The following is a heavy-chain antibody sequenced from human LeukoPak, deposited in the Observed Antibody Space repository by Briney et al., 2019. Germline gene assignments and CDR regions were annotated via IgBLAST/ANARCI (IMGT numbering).Heavy chain of an antibody. D-gene: IGHD2-2*01. J-gene: IGHJ4*02. V-gene: IGHV1-18*01. CDR3: ASGRTDIVVVPATLRNYYFDY. Sequence: ASVKVSCKASGYTFTSYGITWVRQAPGQGLEWMGWISVYSGNTNYAQKLQGRVIMTTDTSTNTAYMELRSLRSDDTAVYYCASGRTDIVVVPATLRNYYFDYWGQGTLVTVSS. CDR2: ISVYSGNT. CDR1: GYTFTSYG.